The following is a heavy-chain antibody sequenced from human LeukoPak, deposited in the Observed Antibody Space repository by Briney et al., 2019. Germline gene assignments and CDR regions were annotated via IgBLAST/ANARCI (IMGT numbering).Heavy chain of an antibody. CDR2: IYYSGST. V-gene: IGHV4-39*01. Sequence: PSETLSLTCTVSGGSISSSSYYWGWIRQPPGKGLEWIGSIYYSGSTYYNPSLKSRVTISVDTSKNQFSLKLSSVTAADTAVYYCARREQLWFGESYYFDYWGQGTLVTVSS. D-gene: IGHD3-10*01. J-gene: IGHJ4*02. CDR1: GGSISSSSYY. CDR3: ARREQLWFGESYYFDY.